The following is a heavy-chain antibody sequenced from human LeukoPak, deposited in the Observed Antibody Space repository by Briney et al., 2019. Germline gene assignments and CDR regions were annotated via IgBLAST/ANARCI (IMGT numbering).Heavy chain of an antibody. D-gene: IGHD2-2*01. CDR1: GYTFTGYY. CDR3: ARDLVVVPAAMQY. CDR2: INPNSGGT. Sequence: ASVKVSCKASGYTFTGYYMHWVRQAPGQGLEWMGWINPNSGGTNYAQKFQGRVTMTRDTSISTAYMELSRLRSDDTAVYYCARDLVVVPAAMQYWGQGTLVTVSS. J-gene: IGHJ4*02. V-gene: IGHV1-2*02.